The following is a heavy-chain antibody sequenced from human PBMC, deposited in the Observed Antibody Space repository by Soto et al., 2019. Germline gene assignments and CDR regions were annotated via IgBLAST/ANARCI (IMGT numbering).Heavy chain of an antibody. V-gene: IGHV5-10-1*01. D-gene: IGHD2-15*01. CDR1: GYIRNTDW. J-gene: IGHJ4*02. CDR3: SRHQVGVVAEDS. CDR2: IDPLDSHT. Sequence: PGESLKISCKASGYIRNTDWISWVRQKPGKGLEWMGRIDPLDSHTKYSPSFEGRVNISADRSIATAYLHWTSLETSDTAIYYCSRHQVGVVAEDSWGQGTLVTVSS.